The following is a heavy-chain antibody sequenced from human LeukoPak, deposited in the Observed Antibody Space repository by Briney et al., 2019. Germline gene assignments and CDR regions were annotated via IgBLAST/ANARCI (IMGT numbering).Heavy chain of an antibody. CDR3: ASARKRIAAAERGWFDP. V-gene: IGHV4-39*02. J-gene: IGHJ5*02. CDR1: GGSISSCSYY. CDR2: IYYSSTT. Sequence: SETLSLTCTVSGGSISSCSYYWGWIRQPPGLELVWIGSIYYSSTTYYNPSLKSRITISVTTSKNHFSLKLSSVTAADTAVYYCASARKRIAAAERGWFDPWGQGTLVTVSS. D-gene: IGHD6-13*01.